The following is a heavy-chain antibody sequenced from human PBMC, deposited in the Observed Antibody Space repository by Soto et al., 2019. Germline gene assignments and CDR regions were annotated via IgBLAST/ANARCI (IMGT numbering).Heavy chain of an antibody. Sequence: GASVKVSFKASGYTFTSYAMHWVRQAPGQRLEWMGWINAGNGNTKYSQKFQGRVTITRDTSASTAYMELSSLRSEDTAVYYCARSGRFWSDPFDPWGQGTLVTVSS. CDR2: INAGNGNT. CDR1: GYTFTSYA. CDR3: ARSGRFWSDPFDP. V-gene: IGHV1-3*01. J-gene: IGHJ5*02. D-gene: IGHD3-3*01.